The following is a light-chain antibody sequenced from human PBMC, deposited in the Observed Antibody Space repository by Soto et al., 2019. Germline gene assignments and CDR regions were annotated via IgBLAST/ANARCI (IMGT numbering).Light chain of an antibody. Sequence: QSALTQPASVSGSPGQSITISCTGTSSDVGGYNYVSWYQQHPGKAPKLMIYDVSNRPSGVSNRFSGSKSGHTASLTISVLQDEDEADYYCISYTSSSTPYVFGTGTKLTVL. CDR1: SSDVGGYNY. V-gene: IGLV2-14*01. CDR3: ISYTSSSTPYV. J-gene: IGLJ1*01. CDR2: DVS.